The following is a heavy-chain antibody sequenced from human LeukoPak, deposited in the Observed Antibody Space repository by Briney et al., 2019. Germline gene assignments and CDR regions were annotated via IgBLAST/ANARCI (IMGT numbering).Heavy chain of an antibody. J-gene: IGHJ3*02. CDR2: MNPSDQT. Sequence: TSVKVSCKAAGYTSTRPDINWVRQATGKGLEWLGWMNPSDQTGYAQNFQGRLTFTRDTSRNTAYMELSSLTPDDTAVYFCARYTTANGFDMWGQGTMVTVSS. CDR1: GYTSTRPD. CDR3: ARYTTANGFDM. D-gene: IGHD1-1*01. V-gene: IGHV1-8*01.